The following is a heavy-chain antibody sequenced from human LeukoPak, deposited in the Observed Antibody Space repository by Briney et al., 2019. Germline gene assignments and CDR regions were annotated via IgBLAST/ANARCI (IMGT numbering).Heavy chain of an antibody. V-gene: IGHV3-74*01. D-gene: IGHD1-26*01. CDR3: ARSTYSGSYLVS. J-gene: IGHJ4*02. CDR2: INGDGSRT. CDR1: GFTFNSYW. Sequence: GGSMRLSCAASGFTFNSYWMHWVRQAPGKGLVWVSHINGDGSRTAYADSVESRFTTSRDNAKNTLYLQVNSLRDEDTAVYYCARSTYSGSYLVSWGQGTLVTVSS.